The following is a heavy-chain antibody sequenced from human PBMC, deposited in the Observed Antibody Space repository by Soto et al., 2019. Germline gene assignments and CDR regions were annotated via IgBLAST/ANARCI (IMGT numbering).Heavy chain of an antibody. CDR2: INPNSGGT. CDR3: ARGLPYSSSWDIHYGMDV. Sequence: ASVKVSCKASGYTFTGYYMHWVRQAPGQGLEWMGWINPNSGGTNYAQKFQGWVTMTRDTSISTAYMELSRLRSDDTAVYYCARGLPYSSSWDIHYGMDVWGQGTTVTVSS. J-gene: IGHJ6*02. V-gene: IGHV1-2*04. CDR1: GYTFTGYY. D-gene: IGHD6-13*01.